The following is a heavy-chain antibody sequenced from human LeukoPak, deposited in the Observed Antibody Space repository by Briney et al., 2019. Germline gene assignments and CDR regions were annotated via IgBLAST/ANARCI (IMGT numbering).Heavy chain of an antibody. Sequence: PGGSLRLSCAGSGFTVSDNYMNWVRQAPGKGLEWVSVIFSGGSPYYADSVKGRFTISRDNSKNTLYLQMNRLRAEDTAVYYCARGHSSSSGSPDYWGQGTLVTVSS. CDR2: IFSGGSP. J-gene: IGHJ4*02. V-gene: IGHV3-53*01. D-gene: IGHD6-6*01. CDR3: ARGHSSSSGSPDY. CDR1: GFTVSDNY.